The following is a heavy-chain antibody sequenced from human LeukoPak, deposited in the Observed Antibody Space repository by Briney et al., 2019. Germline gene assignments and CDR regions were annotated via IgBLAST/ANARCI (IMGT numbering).Heavy chain of an antibody. J-gene: IGHJ4*02. V-gene: IGHV3-48*03. CDR1: GFTFSSYE. Sequence: GGSLRLSCAASGFTFSSYEMNWVRQAPGKGLEWVSYISSSGSTIYYADSVKGRFTISRDNAKNSLYLQMNSLRAEDTAVYYCAREGRGDYYDSSGCFDYWGQGTLVTVSS. D-gene: IGHD3-22*01. CDR3: AREGRGDYYDSSGCFDY. CDR2: ISSSGSTI.